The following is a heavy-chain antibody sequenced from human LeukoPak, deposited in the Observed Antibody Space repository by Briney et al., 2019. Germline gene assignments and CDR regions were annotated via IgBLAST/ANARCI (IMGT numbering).Heavy chain of an antibody. CDR2: INSDGNTT. D-gene: IGHD2-2*03. V-gene: IGHV3-74*01. Sequence: GGSLRLSCAASGFTFSFYWMSWVRQAPGKGLVWVSRINSDGNTTTYADSVKGRFTISRDNAKNTLYLQMNSLRAEDTAVYYCTRETRLDIVVVPAAKGFDSWGQGTLVTVSS. CDR3: TRETRLDIVVVPAAKGFDS. J-gene: IGHJ4*02. CDR1: GFTFSFYW.